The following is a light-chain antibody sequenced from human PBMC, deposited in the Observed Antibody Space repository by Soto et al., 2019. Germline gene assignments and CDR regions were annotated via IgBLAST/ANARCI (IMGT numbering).Light chain of an antibody. V-gene: IGKV3-20*01. CDR2: DAS. CDR3: HQSDSSPLT. J-gene: IGKJ4*01. CDR1: QSVSSSY. Sequence: EIVLTQSPGTLSLSPGERATLSCRASQSVSSSYLAWYQQKPGQAPRLLIYDASSRATGIPDRFSGSGSVTDFTLTISRLEPEDFAVYYCHQSDSSPLTFGGGTKVEIK.